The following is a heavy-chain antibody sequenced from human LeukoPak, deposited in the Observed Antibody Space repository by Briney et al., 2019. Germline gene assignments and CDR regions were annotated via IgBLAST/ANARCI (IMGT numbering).Heavy chain of an antibody. CDR1: GYTFSGYY. V-gene: IGHV1-2*02. D-gene: IGHD2/OR15-2a*01. J-gene: IGHJ4*02. CDR3: ARGSFYASGNYLVDY. CDR2: INPDSGGT. Sequence: GESLKISCKASGYTFSGYYMHWVRQAPGQGLEWMGWINPDSGGTNCAQKFQGRVTMTRDTSISTAYMEVTRLRSDDTAVYYCARGSFYASGNYLVDYWGQGTLITVSS.